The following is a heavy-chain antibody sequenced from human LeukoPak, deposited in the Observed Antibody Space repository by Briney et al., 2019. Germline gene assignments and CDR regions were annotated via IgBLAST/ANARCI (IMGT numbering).Heavy chain of an antibody. CDR3: AKDRGSNGWSKGVDW. Sequence: GGSLRLSCAASGFTFNTYDMHWVRQAPGKGLEWVVFIRYDGSNKYYADSVKGRFTISRDNPKNTLYLQMNSLRAEDTAVYYCAKDRGSNGWSKGVDWWGQGTLVTVSA. J-gene: IGHJ4*02. V-gene: IGHV3-30*02. D-gene: IGHD6-13*01. CDR2: IRYDGSNK. CDR1: GFTFNTYD.